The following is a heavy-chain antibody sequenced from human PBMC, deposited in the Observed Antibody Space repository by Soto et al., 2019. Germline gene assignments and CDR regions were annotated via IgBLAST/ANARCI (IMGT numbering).Heavy chain of an antibody. V-gene: IGHV1-69*08. D-gene: IGHD6-19*01. CDR1: GGTFSNDI. CDR2: IIPLLDTT. J-gene: IGHJ4*02. Sequence: GASVKVSCKTSGGTFSNDIITWVRQAPGQGLEWMGRIIPLLDTTNYAQKFQGRVTMTRDTSTSTVYMELSSLRSEDTAVYYCAREGVIAVAGFDYWGQGTLVTVSS. CDR3: AREGVIAVAGFDY.